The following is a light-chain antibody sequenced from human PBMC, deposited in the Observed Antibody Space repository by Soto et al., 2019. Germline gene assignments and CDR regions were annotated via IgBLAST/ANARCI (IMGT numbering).Light chain of an antibody. Sequence: SYELTQPPSVSVAPGKTARITCGGNNIGSKSVHWYRQKPGQAPVLVIYYDSDRPSGIPERFSGSNSGNTATLTISRVEAGDEADYYCQVWDSSSDHRLFGGGTKLTVL. CDR1: NIGSKS. J-gene: IGLJ2*01. V-gene: IGLV3-21*04. CDR3: QVWDSSSDHRL. CDR2: YDS.